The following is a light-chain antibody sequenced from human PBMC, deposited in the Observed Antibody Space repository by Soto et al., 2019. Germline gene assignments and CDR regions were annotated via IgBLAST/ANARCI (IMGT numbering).Light chain of an antibody. Sequence: EIVLTQSASTLSLSAGDRANLSCWASQSVSSSYLAWFQQNNGLAPRLLIYGALSRATGIPDRFSGSGYGTDFNLTISRLETEDFAMYYCQQYGSSPWTFGQGTKVDIK. J-gene: IGKJ1*01. CDR3: QQYGSSPWT. CDR2: GAL. CDR1: QSVSSSY. V-gene: IGKV3D-20*01.